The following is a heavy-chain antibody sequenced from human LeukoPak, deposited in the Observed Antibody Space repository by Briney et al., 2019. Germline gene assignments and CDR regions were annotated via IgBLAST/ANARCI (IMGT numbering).Heavy chain of an antibody. Sequence: ASVKVSCKASGGTFSSYTISWVRQAPGQGLEWMGGIIPIFGTTNYAQKFQDRVTITADESTSTAYMELSSLRSEDTAVHYCARGSWDSNYDHWGQGTLITVSS. CDR1: GGTFSSYT. J-gene: IGHJ4*02. V-gene: IGHV1-69*01. CDR2: IIPIFGTT. D-gene: IGHD4-11*01. CDR3: ARGSWDSNYDH.